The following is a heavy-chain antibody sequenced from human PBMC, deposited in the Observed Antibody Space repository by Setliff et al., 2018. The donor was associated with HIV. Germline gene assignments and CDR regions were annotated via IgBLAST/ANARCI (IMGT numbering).Heavy chain of an antibody. CDR3: ARDPGYTSGSTFHFDY. CDR1: GGSISSGSYY. CDR2: IYTTGIT. J-gene: IGHJ4*02. Sequence: SETLSLTCTVSGGSISSGSYYWSWIRQPAGTGLEWIGRIYTTGITNYIPSLKSRVTISLDTSKNQFSLSLSSVTAADTAVHFCARDPGYTSGSTFHFDYWGQGTLVTVSS. D-gene: IGHD5-18*01. V-gene: IGHV4-61*02.